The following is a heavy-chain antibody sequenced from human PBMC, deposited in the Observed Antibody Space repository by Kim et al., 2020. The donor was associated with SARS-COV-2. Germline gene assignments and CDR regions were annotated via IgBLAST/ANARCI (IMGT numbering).Heavy chain of an antibody. CDR1: GGSISGYY. D-gene: IGHD3-22*01. Sequence: SETLSLTCAVSGGSISGYYWSWIRQPPGKGLDWIAYIYYTGRTKYNPSLESRVTTSVDTSKNQFSLKLSSVTATDTAVYYCARHVSSGYDYWGQGSLVTVSS. J-gene: IGHJ4*02. CDR2: IYYTGRT. V-gene: IGHV4-59*08. CDR3: ARHVSSGYDY.